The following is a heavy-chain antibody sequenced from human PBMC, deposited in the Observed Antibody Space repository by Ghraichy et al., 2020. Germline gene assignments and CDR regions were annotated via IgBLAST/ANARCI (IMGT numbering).Heavy chain of an antibody. J-gene: IGHJ3*02. CDR1: GFTFSSYD. V-gene: IGHV3-30*18. Sequence: GESLRLYCAASGFTFSSYDMNWVRQAPGKGLEWVAVISYDGSNKYYVDSVKGRFTISRDNSKNTLFLQMNSLRAEDTAVYYCAKAFDAHVWVYNSFDIWGQGTMLTVSS. CDR2: ISYDGSNK. CDR3: AKAFDAHVWVYNSFDI. D-gene: IGHD5-24*01.